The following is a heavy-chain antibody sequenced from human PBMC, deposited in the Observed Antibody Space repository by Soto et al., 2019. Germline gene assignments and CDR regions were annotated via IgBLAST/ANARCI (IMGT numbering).Heavy chain of an antibody. Sequence: SETLSLTCTVSGGSISSYYWSWIRQPPGKGLEWIGYIYYSGSTNYNPSLKSRVTISVDTSKNQFSLKLSSVTAADTAVYYCAREGHYDYIWGSYRSGAGYYYMDVWGKGTTVTVSS. D-gene: IGHD3-16*02. CDR1: GGSISSYY. J-gene: IGHJ6*03. CDR3: AREGHYDYIWGSYRSGAGYYYMDV. CDR2: IYYSGST. V-gene: IGHV4-59*01.